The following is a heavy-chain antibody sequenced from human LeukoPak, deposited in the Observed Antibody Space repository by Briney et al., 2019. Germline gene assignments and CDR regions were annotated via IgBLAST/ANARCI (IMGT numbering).Heavy chain of an antibody. CDR3: ARGPTTVYDSLTGYYYFDD. J-gene: IGHJ4*02. V-gene: IGHV4-61*01. D-gene: IGHD3-9*01. CDR1: GGSVSSGSYY. CDR2: IYYSGST. Sequence: SETLSLTCTVSGGSVSSGSYYWSWIRQPPGKGLEWIGYIYYSGSTNYNPSLKSRVTISVDTSKNQFSLKLSSVTAADTAVYYCARGPTTVYDSLTGYYYFDDWGQGTLVTVSS.